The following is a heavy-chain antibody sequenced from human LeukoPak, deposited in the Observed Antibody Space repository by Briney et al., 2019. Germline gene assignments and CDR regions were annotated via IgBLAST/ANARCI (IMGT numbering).Heavy chain of an antibody. CDR1: GGSISSYY. Sequence: PSETLSLTCTVSGGSISSYYWSWIRQPPGKGLERIGYIYYSGSTNYNPSLKSRVTISVDTSKNQFSLKLSSVTAADTAVYYCARRKEGFDYWGQGTLVTVSS. CDR2: IYYSGST. V-gene: IGHV4-59*08. CDR3: ARRKEGFDY. J-gene: IGHJ4*02.